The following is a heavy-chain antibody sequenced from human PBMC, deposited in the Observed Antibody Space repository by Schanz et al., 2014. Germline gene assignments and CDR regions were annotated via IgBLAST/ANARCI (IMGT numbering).Heavy chain of an antibody. CDR3: ARDSGSHYLVDY. CDR2: IYTDGST. D-gene: IGHD1-26*01. Sequence: VQLVESGGGVVQPGRSLRLSCAASEFSFSSFGMSWVRQAPGKGLEWVSIIYTDGSTYYADSVRGRFTISRDNAKNSLYLQMNSLRAEDTAVYYCARDSGSHYLVDYWGQGTLVTVSS. CDR1: EFSFSSFG. V-gene: IGHV3-66*01. J-gene: IGHJ4*02.